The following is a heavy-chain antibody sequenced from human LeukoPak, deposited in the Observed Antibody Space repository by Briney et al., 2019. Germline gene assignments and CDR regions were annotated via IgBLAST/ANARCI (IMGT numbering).Heavy chain of an antibody. V-gene: IGHV3-30-3*01. D-gene: IGHD6-19*01. Sequence: GSLRLSCTASGFTFSSFAMHWVRQAPGKGLEWVAVISYDGSNKYFADSVRGRFTISRDNSKNTLYLQMNSLRAEDTAVYYCARDGSSGWYWVDYWGQGTLVTVSS. J-gene: IGHJ4*02. CDR3: ARDGSSGWYWVDY. CDR2: ISYDGSNK. CDR1: GFTFSSFA.